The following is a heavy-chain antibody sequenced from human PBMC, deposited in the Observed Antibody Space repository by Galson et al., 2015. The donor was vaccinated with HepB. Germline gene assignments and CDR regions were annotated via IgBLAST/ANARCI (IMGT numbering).Heavy chain of an antibody. J-gene: IGHJ6*02. Sequence: SLRLSCAASGFTVSSNYMSWVRQAPGKGLEWVSVIYSGGSTYYADSVKGRFTISGDNSKNTLYLQMNSLRAEDTAVYYCARAAADYYYGMDVWGQGTTVTVSS. CDR2: IYSGGST. CDR3: ARAAADYYYGMDV. D-gene: IGHD6-13*01. CDR1: GFTVSSNY. V-gene: IGHV3-66*01.